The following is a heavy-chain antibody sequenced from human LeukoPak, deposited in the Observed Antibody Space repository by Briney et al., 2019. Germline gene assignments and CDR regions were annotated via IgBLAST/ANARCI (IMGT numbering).Heavy chain of an antibody. Sequence: GASVKVSCKASGYTFTSYAMNWVRQAPGQGLEWMGWINTNTGNPTYAQGFTGRFVFSLDTSVSTAYLQISSLKAEDTAVYYCARDGGSHSNAVGVVCAFDIWGQGTMVTVSS. CDR2: INTNTGNP. D-gene: IGHD2-15*01. CDR3: ARDGGSHSNAVGVVCAFDI. J-gene: IGHJ3*02. CDR1: GYTFTSYA. V-gene: IGHV7-4-1*02.